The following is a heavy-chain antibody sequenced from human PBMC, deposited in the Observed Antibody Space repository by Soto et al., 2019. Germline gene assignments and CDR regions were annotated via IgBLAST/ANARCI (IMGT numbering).Heavy chain of an antibody. CDR1: GGSISSYY. D-gene: IGHD2-21*01. CDR3: ARIEPAYGGYYYYYMDV. CDR2: IYYSGST. Sequence: SETLSLTCTVSGGSISSYYWSWIRQPPGKGLEWIGYIYYSGSTNYNPSLKSRVTISVDTSKNQFSLKLSSVTAADTAMYYCARIEPAYGGYYYYYMDVWGKGTTVTVSS. V-gene: IGHV4-59*08. J-gene: IGHJ6*03.